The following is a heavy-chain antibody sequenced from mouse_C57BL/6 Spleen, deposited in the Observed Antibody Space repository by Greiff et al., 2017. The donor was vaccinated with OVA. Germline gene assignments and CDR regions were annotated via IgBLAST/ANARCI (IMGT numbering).Heavy chain of an antibody. J-gene: IGHJ1*03. V-gene: IGHV2-2*01. CDR2: IWSGGST. CDR1: GFSLTSYG. D-gene: IGHD1-1*01. CDR3: ARGGTTVVATSYWYFDV. Sequence: VKLMESGPGLVQPSQSLSITCTVSGFSLTSYGVHWVRQSPGQGLEWLGVIWSGGSTDYNAAFISRLSISKDNSKSQVFFKMNSLQADDTAIYYCARGGTTVVATSYWYFDVWGTGTTVTVSS.